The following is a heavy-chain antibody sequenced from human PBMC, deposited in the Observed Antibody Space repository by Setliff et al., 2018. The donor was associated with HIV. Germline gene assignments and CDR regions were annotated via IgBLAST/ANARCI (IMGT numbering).Heavy chain of an antibody. CDR2: IYYNGIT. D-gene: IGHD3-10*01. J-gene: IGHJ4*02. CDR1: GDSFGDFY. CDR3: AREPAGSGSGSFGF. V-gene: IGHV4-34*01. Sequence: SETLSLTCAMYGDSFGDFYWNWIRQAPGKGLEWIASIYYNGITNYNPSLKSRVTISVDTSTNQFSLKLSSVTAADTAVYYCAREPAGSGSGSFGFWGQGTLVTVSS.